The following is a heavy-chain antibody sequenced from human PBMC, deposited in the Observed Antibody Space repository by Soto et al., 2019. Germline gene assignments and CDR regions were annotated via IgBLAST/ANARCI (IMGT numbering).Heavy chain of an antibody. CDR3: ARDRPETGYYYYYGMDV. CDR2: IYSGGST. Sequence: GGSLRLSCAASGFTVSSNYMSWVRQAPGKGLEWVSVIYSGGSTYYADSVKGRFTISRHNSKNTLYLQMNSLRAEDTAVYYCARDRPETGYYYYYGMDVWGQGTTVTVSS. J-gene: IGHJ6*02. CDR1: GFTVSSNY. V-gene: IGHV3-53*04.